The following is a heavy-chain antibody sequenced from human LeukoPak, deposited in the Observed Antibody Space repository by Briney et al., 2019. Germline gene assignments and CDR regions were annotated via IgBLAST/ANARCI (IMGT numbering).Heavy chain of an antibody. CDR2: VKQDGREK. J-gene: IGHJ5*02. CDR1: GFTFGSYW. D-gene: IGHD6-13*01. CDR3: ARDIAAAGTEGWFDP. V-gene: IGHV3-7*03. Sequence: LPGGSLRLSCVVSGFTFGSYWMSWVRQAPGKGLELVASVKQDGREKYYVDSVKGRFTISRDNAKNLLYLQMNSLRAEDTAVYYCARDIAAAGTEGWFDPWGQGTLVTVSS.